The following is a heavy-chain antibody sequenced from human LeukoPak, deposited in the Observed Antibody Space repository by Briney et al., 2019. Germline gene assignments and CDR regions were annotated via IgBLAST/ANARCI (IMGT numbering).Heavy chain of an antibody. J-gene: IGHJ6*02. Sequence: GSLRLSCAASGFTVSSNYMTWVRPAPGKGLEWVSVIYSGGSTYYADSVKGRFTISRDNSKNTLYLQMNSLRAEDTAVYYCARSRTYYYGSGSSIYGMDVWGQGTTVTVSS. D-gene: IGHD3-10*01. CDR2: IYSGGST. V-gene: IGHV3-66*02. CDR3: ARSRTYYYGSGSSIYGMDV. CDR1: GFTVSSNY.